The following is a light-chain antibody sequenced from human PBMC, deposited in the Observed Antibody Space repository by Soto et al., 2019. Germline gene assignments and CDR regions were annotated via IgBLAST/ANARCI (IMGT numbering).Light chain of an antibody. J-gene: IGLJ7*01. Sequence: QSALTQPASVSGSPGQSIAISCTGTRSDVGAYNYVSLYQQHPGKAPKLMISEVTNRPSGVSDRFSGSKSGNTASLTISGRQAEDEADYYCSSFTSRFTFVFGTGTQLTVL. CDR3: SSFTSRFTFV. CDR2: EVT. CDR1: RSDVGAYNY. V-gene: IGLV2-14*01.